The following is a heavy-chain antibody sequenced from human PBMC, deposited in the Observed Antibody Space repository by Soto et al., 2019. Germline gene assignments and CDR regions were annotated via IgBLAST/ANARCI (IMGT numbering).Heavy chain of an antibody. J-gene: IGHJ6*02. CDR3: AREVLNYYGSGSYYPPAYYYYGMDV. CDR2: IYSGGST. CDR1: GFTVSSNY. Sequence: GGSMRLSCAASGFTVSSNYMSWVRQAPGKGLEWVSVIYSGGSTYYADSVKGRFTISRDNSKNTLYLQMNSLRAEDTAVYYCAREVLNYYGSGSYYPPAYYYYGMDVWGQGTTVTVSS. V-gene: IGHV3-66*01. D-gene: IGHD3-10*01.